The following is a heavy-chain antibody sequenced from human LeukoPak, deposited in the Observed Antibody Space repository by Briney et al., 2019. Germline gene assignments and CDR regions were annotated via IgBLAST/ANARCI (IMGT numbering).Heavy chain of an antibody. Sequence: PSETLSLTCAVYGGSFSGYYWSWIRQPPGKGLEWIGEINHSGSTNYNPSLKSRVTISVDTSKNQFSLKLSSVTAADTAVYYCARHRRSSWYTPSLGYWGQGTLVTVSS. J-gene: IGHJ4*02. CDR2: INHSGST. V-gene: IGHV4-34*01. CDR1: GGSFSGYY. D-gene: IGHD6-13*01. CDR3: ARHRRSSWYTPSLGY.